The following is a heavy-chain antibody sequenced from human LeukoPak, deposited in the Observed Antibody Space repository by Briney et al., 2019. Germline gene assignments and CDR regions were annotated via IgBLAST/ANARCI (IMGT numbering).Heavy chain of an antibody. V-gene: IGHV3-7*01. CDR1: GFTFSSYW. D-gene: IGHD3-3*01. CDR3: ARDQGYDFWSGYYYLMDV. J-gene: IGHJ6*03. Sequence: PGGSLRLSXAASGFTFSSYWMSWVRQAPGKGLEWVANIKQDGSEKYYVDSVKGRFTISRDNAKNSLYLQMNSLRAEDTAVYYCARDQGYDFWSGYYYLMDVWGKGTTVTVSS. CDR2: IKQDGSEK.